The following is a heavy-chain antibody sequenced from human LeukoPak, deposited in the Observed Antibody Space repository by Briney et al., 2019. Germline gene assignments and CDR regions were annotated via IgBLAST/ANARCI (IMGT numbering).Heavy chain of an antibody. CDR3: ARGSSSWLDCYIDV. D-gene: IGHD6-13*01. V-gene: IGHV4-30-4*07. CDR1: GGSISSGGYS. J-gene: IGHJ6*03. CDR2: IYYSGTT. Sequence: LSLTCAVSGGSISSGGYSWTWIRQPPGKGLECIGHIYYSGTTYYNPSLKSRVTISLDTSKNQFSLRLTSVTAADTAVYYCARGSSSWLDCYIDVWAKGTTVTVSS.